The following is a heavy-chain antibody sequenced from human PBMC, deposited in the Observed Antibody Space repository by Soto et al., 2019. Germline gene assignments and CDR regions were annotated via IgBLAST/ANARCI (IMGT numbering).Heavy chain of an antibody. J-gene: IGHJ5*02. CDR3: ARVLGSTSGAYDFWSLHFDP. D-gene: IGHD3-3*01. Sequence: PSETLSLTCTVSGGSISSGDYYWSWIRQPPGKGLEWIGYIYYSGSTFYNPSLKSRVTISVDTSKNQFSLKLSSVTAADTAVYYCARVLGSTSGAYDFWSLHFDPWGQGTLVTVSS. CDR2: IYYSGST. CDR1: GGSISSGDYY. V-gene: IGHV4-30-4*01.